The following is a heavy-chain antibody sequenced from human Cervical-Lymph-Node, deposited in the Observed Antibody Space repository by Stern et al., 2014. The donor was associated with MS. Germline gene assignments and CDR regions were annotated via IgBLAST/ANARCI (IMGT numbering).Heavy chain of an antibody. D-gene: IGHD3-16*01. CDR1: GFCLSRGG. CDR3: ATSTGGGTLDY. V-gene: IGHV3-30*03. Sequence: VQLVQSGGGVVQPGKPLRLSCEASGFCLSRGGVHWVRQAPGQGLEWVADIAFEGSNKFYEDSVKDRFTISRDNSKNTVYLQMNSLRPEDTAVYYCATSTGGGTLDYWGQGTLVSVSS. CDR2: IAFEGSNK. J-gene: IGHJ4*02.